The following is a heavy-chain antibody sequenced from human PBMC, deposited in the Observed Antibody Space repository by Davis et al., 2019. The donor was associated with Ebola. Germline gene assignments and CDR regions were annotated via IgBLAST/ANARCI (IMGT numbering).Heavy chain of an antibody. Sequence: ASVKVSCKASGYTFTSYGISWVRQAPGQGLEWMGWIIPILGIANYAQKFQGRVTMTTDTSTSTAYMELRSLRSDDTAVYYCARDWSGYWGQGTLVTVSS. V-gene: IGHV1-18*01. D-gene: IGHD3-3*01. CDR2: IIPILGIA. CDR3: ARDWSGY. CDR1: GYTFTSYG. J-gene: IGHJ4*02.